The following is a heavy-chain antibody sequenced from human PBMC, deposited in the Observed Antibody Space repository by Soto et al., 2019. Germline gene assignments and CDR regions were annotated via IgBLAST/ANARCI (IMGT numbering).Heavy chain of an antibody. CDR3: ARMASSGSLNWFDP. V-gene: IGHV1-8*01. D-gene: IGHD3-10*01. Sequence: GASVKVSCKASGYTFTNYEINWVRQATGQGLEWMGWMSPGSGNTGYAHKFQGRVTMTRNISISTAYMELSRLGSDDTAIYYCARMASSGSLNWFDPWGQGTLVTVSS. J-gene: IGHJ5*02. CDR1: GYTFTNYE. CDR2: MSPGSGNT.